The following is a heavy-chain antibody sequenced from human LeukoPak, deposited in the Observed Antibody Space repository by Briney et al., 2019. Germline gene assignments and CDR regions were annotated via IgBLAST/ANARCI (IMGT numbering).Heavy chain of an antibody. V-gene: IGHV4-4*07. Sequence: SETLSVTCTVSGGSISSDYWSWIRQPAGKGLEWIGSIYTSGSTNYNPSLKSRVTMSVDTSKNQFSLKLSSVTAADTAVYYCARALRDSGSWSLFDYWGQGTLVTVSS. J-gene: IGHJ4*02. CDR3: ARALRDSGSWSLFDY. D-gene: IGHD6-13*01. CDR2: IYTSGST. CDR1: GGSISSDY.